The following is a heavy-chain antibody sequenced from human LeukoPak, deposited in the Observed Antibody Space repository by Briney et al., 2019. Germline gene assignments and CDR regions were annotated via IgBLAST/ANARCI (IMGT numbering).Heavy chain of an antibody. Sequence: GGSLRLSCAASGFTFSSYSINWVRQAPGKGLEWVSSISSSSSYIYYADSVKGRFTISRDNAKNSLYLQMNSLRAEDTAVYYCARDSLVTVFDYWGQGTLVTVSS. D-gene: IGHD4-23*01. V-gene: IGHV3-21*01. CDR3: ARDSLVTVFDY. J-gene: IGHJ4*02. CDR1: GFTFSSYS. CDR2: ISSSSSYI.